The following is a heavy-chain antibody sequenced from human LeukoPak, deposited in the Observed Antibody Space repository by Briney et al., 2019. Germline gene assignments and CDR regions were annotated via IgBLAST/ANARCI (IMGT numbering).Heavy chain of an antibody. V-gene: IGHV5-51*01. D-gene: IGHD3-10*02. CDR3: ARRLGTGSIFGDAFDI. CDR2: IYPGDSDT. CDR1: GYSFTSYW. Sequence: GESLKISCKGSGYSFTSYWIGWVRQMPGKGLEWMGIIYPGDSDTRYSPSFQGQVTISADKSISTAYLQWSSLKASDTAMYYCARRLGTGSIFGDAFDIWGQGTMVTVSS. J-gene: IGHJ3*02.